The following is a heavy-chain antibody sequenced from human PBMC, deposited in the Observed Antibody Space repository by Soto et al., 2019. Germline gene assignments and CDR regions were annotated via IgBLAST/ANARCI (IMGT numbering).Heavy chain of an antibody. Sequence: PGESLKISCKCSGYSFTIYWIGWVRQMPGKGLEWMGTIYPGDSDTRYSPSFQGQVTISADKSISTAYIQWSSLKASDTAMYYCARPNDGAVYFDYWGQGTLVTVSS. J-gene: IGHJ4*02. CDR3: ARPNDGAVYFDY. D-gene: IGHD4-17*01. V-gene: IGHV5-51*01. CDR1: GYSFTIYW. CDR2: IYPGDSDT.